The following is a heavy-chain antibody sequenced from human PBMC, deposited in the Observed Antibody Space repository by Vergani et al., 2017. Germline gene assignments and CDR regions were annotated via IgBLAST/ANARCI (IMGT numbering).Heavy chain of an antibody. CDR3: ARDRGYGLDY. CDR1: GFTVSTNY. CDR2: LYGGGSK. D-gene: IGHD6-25*01. J-gene: IGHJ4*02. V-gene: IGHV3-53*02. Sequence: EVQLVETGGGLIKPGGSLRLSCAASGFTVSTNYMTGVRHAPGKALVGLSALYGGGSKYYADSVKGLFTISRDNSKNTLYLQINSLRAEDTAVYYCARDRGYGLDYWGQGTLVTVSS.